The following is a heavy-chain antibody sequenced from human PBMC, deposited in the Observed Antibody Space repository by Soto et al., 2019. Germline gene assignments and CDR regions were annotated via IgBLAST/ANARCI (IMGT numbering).Heavy chain of an antibody. CDR1: GFTVSSNY. D-gene: IGHD5-12*01. CDR2: IYSGGST. CDR3: ARGASRSYYYYSYRMDV. V-gene: IGHV3-53*01. Sequence: GGSLRLSCAASGFTVSSNYMSWGRQAPGKGLEWVSVIYSGGSTYYADSVKGRFTISRDNSKNTLYLKMNSLRAEDTAVYYCARGASRSYYYYSYRMDVWGQGNTVTVSS. J-gene: IGHJ6*02.